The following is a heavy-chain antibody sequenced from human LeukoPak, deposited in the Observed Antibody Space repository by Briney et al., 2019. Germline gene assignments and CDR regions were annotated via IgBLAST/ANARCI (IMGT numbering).Heavy chain of an antibody. CDR1: GFTFSSYW. D-gene: IGHD3-16*01. CDR3: ATDYGVVDAFDI. CDR2: INTDGSST. V-gene: IGHV3-74*01. Sequence: GGSLRLSCAASGFTFSSYWMHWVRHAPGKGLVWVSRINTDGSSTSYADSVKGRFTISRDNAKNTLYLQMNSLRAEDTAVYYCATDYGVVDAFDIWGQGTMVTVSS. J-gene: IGHJ3*02.